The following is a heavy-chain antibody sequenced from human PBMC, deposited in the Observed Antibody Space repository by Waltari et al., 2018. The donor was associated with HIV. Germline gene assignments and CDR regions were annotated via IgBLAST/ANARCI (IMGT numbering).Heavy chain of an antibody. CDR1: GFTVSSNY. J-gene: IGHJ5*02. Sequence: EVQLVESGGGLVQPGGSLRLSCAASGFTVSSNYMSWVREAPGKGLEWVSVIYSGGSTYYADSVKGRFTISRDNSKNTLYLQMNSLRAEDTAVYYCARVGHGVAGTNWFDPWGQGTLVTVSS. V-gene: IGHV3-66*02. CDR3: ARVGHGVAGTNWFDP. CDR2: IYSGGST. D-gene: IGHD6-19*01.